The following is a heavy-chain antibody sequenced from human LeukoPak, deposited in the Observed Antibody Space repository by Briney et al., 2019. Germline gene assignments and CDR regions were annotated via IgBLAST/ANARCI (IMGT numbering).Heavy chain of an antibody. CDR3: ARGDVYYYYYMDV. CDR1: GFTFSSYW. J-gene: IGHJ6*03. CDR2: INTDGSST. V-gene: IGHV3-74*01. Sequence: GGSLRLSCAASGFTFSSYWMHWVRQAPGKGLVWVSRINTDGSSTSYADSVKGRFTISRDNAKNTLYLQMNSLRAEDTAVYYCARGDVYYYYYMDVWGKGTTVTVSS.